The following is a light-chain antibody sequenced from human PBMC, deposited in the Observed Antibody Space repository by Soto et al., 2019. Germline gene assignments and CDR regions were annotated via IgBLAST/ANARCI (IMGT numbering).Light chain of an antibody. J-gene: IGKJ5*01. V-gene: IGKV1-12*01. CDR2: AAS. Sequence: DIQMTQSPSSVSASVGDRDIITCRASQGINTWLAWYQQKPGKAPKRLIYAASSLQSGVPSRFSGSGSGTDFTLTISSLQPEDFATYYCQQGNSFPPYTFGQGTRLEIK. CDR1: QGINTW. CDR3: QQGNSFPPYT.